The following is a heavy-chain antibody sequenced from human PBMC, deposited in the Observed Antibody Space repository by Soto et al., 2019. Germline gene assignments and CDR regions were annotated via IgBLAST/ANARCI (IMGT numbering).Heavy chain of an antibody. CDR1: GFTFSSYE. Sequence: GESLKISCAASGFTFSSYEMNWVRQAPGKGLEWVSYISSSGSTIYYADSVKGRFTISRDNAKNSLYLQMNSLRAEDTAVYYCARTSQDTAMVPGAFDIWGQGTMVTVSS. J-gene: IGHJ3*02. D-gene: IGHD5-18*01. CDR3: ARTSQDTAMVPGAFDI. V-gene: IGHV3-48*03. CDR2: ISSSGSTI.